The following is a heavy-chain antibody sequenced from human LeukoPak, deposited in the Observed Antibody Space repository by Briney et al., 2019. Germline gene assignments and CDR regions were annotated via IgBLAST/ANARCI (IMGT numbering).Heavy chain of an antibody. CDR2: IKQDGSEK. D-gene: IGHD2-2*01. CDR3: ARDLYCSSTSCRRKNYYYYGMDV. V-gene: IGHV3-7*03. CDR1: GFTFSNYW. J-gene: IGHJ6*02. Sequence: GGSLRLSCAASGFTFSNYWMSWVRQAPGKGLEWVANIKQDGSEKYYVDSVKGRFTISRDNAKNSLYLQMNSLRVEDTAVYYCARDLYCSSTSCRRKNYYYYGMDVWGQGTTVTVSS.